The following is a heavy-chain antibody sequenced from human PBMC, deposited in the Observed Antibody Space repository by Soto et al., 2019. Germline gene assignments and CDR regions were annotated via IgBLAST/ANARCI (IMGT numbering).Heavy chain of an antibody. CDR3: ARGVYNSYYGLDV. CDR2: IYSGGST. Sequence: GGSLRLSCAASGFTVSSNYMSWVRQAPGKGLEWVSVIYSGGSTYYADSVKGRFTISRDNSKNTLWLQINSLGAEDTGVYYCARGVYNSYYGLDVWGQGTTVTVSS. D-gene: IGHD1-1*01. V-gene: IGHV3-66*01. CDR1: GFTVSSNY. J-gene: IGHJ6*02.